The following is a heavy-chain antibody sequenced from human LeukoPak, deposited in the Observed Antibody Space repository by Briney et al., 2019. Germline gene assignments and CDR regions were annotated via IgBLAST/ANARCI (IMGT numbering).Heavy chain of an antibody. J-gene: IGHJ4*02. D-gene: IGHD6-13*01. CDR1: GGSIRSGNW. V-gene: IGHV4-4*02. CDR2: IYHSGST. Sequence: SGTRSLYSVVSGGSIRSGNWWRCVRQHPGKGLEWIGEIYHSGSTNYNPSLKSRVNISGGKYKDQYGLRLSSVIAADTDMYYCSRMEGSAGTIDYWGQGTLVTVFS. CDR3: SRMEGSAGTIDY.